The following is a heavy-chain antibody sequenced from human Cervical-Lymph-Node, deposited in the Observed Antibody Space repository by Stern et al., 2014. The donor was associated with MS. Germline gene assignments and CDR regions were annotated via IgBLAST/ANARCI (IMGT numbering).Heavy chain of an antibody. V-gene: IGHV3-7*01. CDR1: GFTFSSYW. J-gene: IGHJ2*01. Sequence: EVQLVESGGALVQPGGSLRLSCAASGFTFSSYWMSWVRQTPGKGLEWVANLKQDGSEKYYLASVKGRFTIPRDDAENSLYLQMGSLRAEDTAVYYCARERRFTMTVVVADPWYFDLWGRGTLVTVSS. CDR3: ARERRFTMTVVVADPWYFDL. CDR2: LKQDGSEK. D-gene: IGHD3-22*01.